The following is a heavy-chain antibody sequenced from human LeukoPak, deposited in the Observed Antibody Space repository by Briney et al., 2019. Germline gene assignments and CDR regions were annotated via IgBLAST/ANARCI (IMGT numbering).Heavy chain of an antibody. CDR2: ISSSGSTI. Sequence: GGSLRLSCAASGFTFSDYYMSWIRQAPGKGLEWVSYISSSGSTIYYADSVKGRFTISRDNAKNSLYLQMNSLRAEDTAVYYCARDNSVASRWPKYYFDYWGQGTLVTVSS. J-gene: IGHJ4*02. CDR1: GFTFSDYY. V-gene: IGHV3-11*04. CDR3: ARDNSVASRWPKYYFDY. D-gene: IGHD5/OR15-5a*01.